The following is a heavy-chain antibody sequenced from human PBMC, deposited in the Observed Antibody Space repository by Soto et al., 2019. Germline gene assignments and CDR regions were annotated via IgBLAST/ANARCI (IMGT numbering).Heavy chain of an antibody. D-gene: IGHD3-9*01. Sequence: SETLSLTCTVSGGSISSGGYYWSWIRQHPGKGLEWIGYIYYSGSTYHNPSLKSRVTISVDTSKNQFSLKLSSVTAADTAVYYCARGLLRYFDWFLREGWFDPWGQGTLVTVSS. V-gene: IGHV4-31*03. J-gene: IGHJ5*02. CDR1: GGSISSGGYY. CDR2: IYYSGST. CDR3: ARGLLRYFDWFLREGWFDP.